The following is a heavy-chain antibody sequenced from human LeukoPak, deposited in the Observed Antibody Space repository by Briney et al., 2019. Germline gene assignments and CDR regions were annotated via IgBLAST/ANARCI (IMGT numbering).Heavy chain of an antibody. V-gene: IGHV4-59*01. CDR2: IYYSGST. Sequence: SETLSLTCTVSGGSISSYYWSWIRQPPGKGLEWIGYIYYSGSTNYNPSLKSRVTISVDTSKNQFSLKLSSVTAADTAVYYCARDRSGMNCYYYGMDVWGQGTTVTVSS. J-gene: IGHJ6*02. D-gene: IGHD1-26*01. CDR1: GGSISSYY. CDR3: ARDRSGMNCYYYGMDV.